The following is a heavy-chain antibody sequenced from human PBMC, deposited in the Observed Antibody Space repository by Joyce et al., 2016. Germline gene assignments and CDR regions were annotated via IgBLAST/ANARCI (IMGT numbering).Heavy chain of an antibody. CDR1: GFTFSKYG. Sequence: QVQLVASGGGVVQPGRSLRLSCSASGFTFSKYGMHWGRPAPGKGWEWVEVIWFDGSRKEYEDFVKGRCTISRDNSENKLYLEMNSLRADDTAVYYCARDSSFDSVYGMDVWGRGTTVTVSS. J-gene: IGHJ6*02. CDR2: IWFDGSRK. CDR3: ARDSSFDSVYGMDV. V-gene: IGHV3-33*01. D-gene: IGHD3-9*01.